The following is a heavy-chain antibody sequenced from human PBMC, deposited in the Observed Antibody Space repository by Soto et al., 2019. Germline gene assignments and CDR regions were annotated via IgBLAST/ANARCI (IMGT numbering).Heavy chain of an antibody. V-gene: IGHV4-61*01. Sequence: PSETLSLTCTVSGGSVSSGSYYWIWIRQPPGKGLEWIGYIYYSGSTNYNPSLKSRVTISVDTSRNQFSLKLSSVTAADTAVYYCARAYQYYDILTGYYTPCPYWFAPWGQGTLVTV. D-gene: IGHD3-9*01. CDR1: GGSVSSGSYY. CDR3: ARAYQYYDILTGYYTPCPYWFAP. CDR2: IYYSGST. J-gene: IGHJ5*02.